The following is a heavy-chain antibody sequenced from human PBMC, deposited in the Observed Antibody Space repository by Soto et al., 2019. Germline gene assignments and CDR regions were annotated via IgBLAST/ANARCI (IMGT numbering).Heavy chain of an antibody. D-gene: IGHD3-22*01. CDR3: ARGIYDLYY. J-gene: IGHJ4*02. V-gene: IGHV4-30-2*01. CDR1: GGSISSGGYS. CDR2: IYHSGST. Sequence: SETLSLTCAVSGGSISSGGYSWSWIRQPPGKGLEWIGYIYHSGSTYYNPSLKSRVTISVDRSKNQFSLKLSSVTAADTAVYYCARGIYDLYYWGQGTLVTVSS.